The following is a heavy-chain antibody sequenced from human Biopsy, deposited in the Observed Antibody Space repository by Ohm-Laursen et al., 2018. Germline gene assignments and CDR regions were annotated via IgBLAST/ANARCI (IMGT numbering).Heavy chain of an antibody. CDR1: GGTFSNYG. D-gene: IGHD3-9*01. CDR2: NIPILGTG. J-gene: IGHJ1*01. CDR3: ATKLTGYFHR. Sequence: SVKVSCKSPGGTFSNYGVNWVRQAPGQGLEWLGGNIPILGTGNYAQKFQDRVTVAADTSTSTATMELRSLRSDDTAVYYCATKLTGYFHRWGQGTLVIVSS. V-gene: IGHV1-69*06.